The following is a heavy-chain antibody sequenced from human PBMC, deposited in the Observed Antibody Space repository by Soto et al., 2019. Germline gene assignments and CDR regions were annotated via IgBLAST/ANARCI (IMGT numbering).Heavy chain of an antibody. Sequence: ASVKVSCKASGYTFTSYGISWVRQAPGQGLEWMGWISAYNGNTNYAQKLQGRVTMTTDTSTSTAYMELRSLRSDDTAVYYCAIGTYYYDSSGYYPYYWGQGTLVTSPQ. D-gene: IGHD3-22*01. V-gene: IGHV1-18*04. CDR1: GYTFTSYG. CDR3: AIGTYYYDSSGYYPYY. CDR2: ISAYNGNT. J-gene: IGHJ4*02.